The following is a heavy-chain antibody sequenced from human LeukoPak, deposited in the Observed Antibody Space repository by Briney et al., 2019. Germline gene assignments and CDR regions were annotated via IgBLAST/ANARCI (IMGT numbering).Heavy chain of an antibody. D-gene: IGHD1-14*01. CDR3: ARLTDYLADSEIGY. Sequence: SVKVSCKASGGTFSRYALSWVRQAPGQGLEWMGRIIPMIGITNYAQSFQGRVTITADKTTNTAYMELSSLRAEDTAIYYCARLTDYLADSEIGYWGQGTLTTVSS. CDR1: GGTFSRYA. CDR2: IIPMIGIT. J-gene: IGHJ1*01. V-gene: IGHV1-69*04.